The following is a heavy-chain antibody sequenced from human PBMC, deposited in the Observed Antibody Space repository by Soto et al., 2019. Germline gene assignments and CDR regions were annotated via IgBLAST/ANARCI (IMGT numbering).Heavy chain of an antibody. CDR1: GGSVSSGIYY. CDR2: IYYSGST. CDR3: ARDPIRWADETIAAAGNPSDY. J-gene: IGHJ4*02. D-gene: IGHD6-13*01. Sequence: KPSETLSLTCTVSGGSVSSGIYYWSWIRQPPGKVLDWIGYIYYSGSTNYNPSLKSRVTISVDTSKNQFSLKLSSVTAADTAVYYCARDPIRWADETIAAAGNPSDYWGQGTLVTVSS. V-gene: IGHV4-61*01.